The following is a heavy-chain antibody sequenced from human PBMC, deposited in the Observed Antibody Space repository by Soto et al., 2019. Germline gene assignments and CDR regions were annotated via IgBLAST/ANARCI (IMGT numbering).Heavy chain of an antibody. D-gene: IGHD6-19*01. CDR3: ARIRNLEVARGAFES. J-gene: IGHJ3*02. Sequence: RLSCAASGFTFSSYGMHWVRQAPGKGLEWVAVTSYEDSNKFYVDSVKGRFTVSRDNSKNTLYLQMNSLRAEAPAGYYCARIRNLEVARGAFESWGQGT. CDR2: TSYEDSNK. V-gene: IGHV3-30*03. CDR1: GFTFSSYG.